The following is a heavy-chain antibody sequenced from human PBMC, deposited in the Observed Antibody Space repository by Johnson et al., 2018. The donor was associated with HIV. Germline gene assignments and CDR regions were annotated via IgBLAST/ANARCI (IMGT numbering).Heavy chain of an antibody. D-gene: IGHD3-22*01. V-gene: IGHV3-30*04. CDR3: ARGVSSGYYSNAFDV. Sequence: QVQLVESGGGVVQPGRSLRLSCAASGFIFSSYAVHWVRQAPGKGLEWVAVISDDGTNKFYADSVKGRFTISRDNSKNSLYLQMNSLRAEDTALYYCARGVSSGYYSNAFDVWGQGTMATVSS. CDR2: ISDDGTNK. CDR1: GFIFSSYA. J-gene: IGHJ3*01.